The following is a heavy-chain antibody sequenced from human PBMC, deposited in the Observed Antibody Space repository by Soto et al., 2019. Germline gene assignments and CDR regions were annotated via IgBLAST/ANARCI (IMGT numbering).Heavy chain of an antibody. V-gene: IGHV3-74*01. CDR3: AREWAYYDILTGYYSDGMDV. J-gene: IGHJ6*02. Sequence: PGGSLRLSCAASGFTFSSYWMHWVRQAPGKGLVWVSRINSDGSSTSYADSVKGRFTISRDNAKNTLYLQMDSLRAEDTAVYYCAREWAYYDILTGYYSDGMDVWGQGTTVTVYS. CDR2: INSDGSST. CDR1: GFTFSSYW. D-gene: IGHD3-9*01.